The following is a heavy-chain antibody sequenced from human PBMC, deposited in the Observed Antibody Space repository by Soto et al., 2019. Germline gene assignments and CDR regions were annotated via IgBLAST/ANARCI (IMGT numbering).Heavy chain of an antibody. Sequence: SVKVSCNALGYTFTSYCITWLRQAPGQGLEWMGWISAYNGNTNYSQKLQGRVTMTTDTSTSTAYMELRSLRSDDTAVYYCARVIIGGSNWFDPWGQGPLVIVS. CDR1: GYTFTSYC. CDR2: ISAYNGNT. J-gene: IGHJ5*02. D-gene: IGHD3-16*01. CDR3: ARVIIGGSNWFDP. V-gene: IGHV1-18*04.